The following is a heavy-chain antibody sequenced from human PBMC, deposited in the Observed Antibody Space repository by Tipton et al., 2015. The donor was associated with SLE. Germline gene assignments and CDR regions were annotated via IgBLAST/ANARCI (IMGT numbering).Heavy chain of an antibody. CDR3: ARGGLGYSYYYYMDV. V-gene: IGHV4-61*08. CDR2: IYYSGST. CDR1: GDSFSNVGYY. J-gene: IGHJ6*03. D-gene: IGHD5-18*01. Sequence: TLSLTCTVSGDSFSNVGYYWSWIRQPPGKGLEWIGYIYYSGSTNYNPSLKSRVTISVDTSKNQFSLKLSSVTAADTAVYYCARGGLGYSYYYYMDVWGKGTTVTVSS.